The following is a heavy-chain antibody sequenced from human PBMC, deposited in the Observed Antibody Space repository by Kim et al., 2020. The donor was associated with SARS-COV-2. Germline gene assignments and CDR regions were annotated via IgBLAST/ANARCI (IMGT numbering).Heavy chain of an antibody. D-gene: IGHD2-2*01. J-gene: IGHJ5*02. Sequence: GSLRLSCATSGFMFRSYGMFWVRQAPGKGLEWLAVIWYDGSNEYYGDSVKGRFTISRDNSKNTLYLQMNSLRSEDTAVYYCARRATSSNRFDPWGQGTLVTVSS. CDR3: ARRATSSNRFDP. V-gene: IGHV3-33*07. CDR2: IWYDGSNE. CDR1: GFMFRSYG.